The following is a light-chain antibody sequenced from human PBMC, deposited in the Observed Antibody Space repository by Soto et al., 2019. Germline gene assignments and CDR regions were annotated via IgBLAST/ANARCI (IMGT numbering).Light chain of an antibody. CDR1: QSLLHSDGKAY. V-gene: IGKV2D-29*01. J-gene: IGKJ5*01. CDR3: MQSKQLPFT. CDR2: EAS. Sequence: DIVMTQTPLSLSGAPGQPASISCKSCQSLLHSDGKAYVYWYLQQPGQPPQLLIYEASNRFSGEPDRFSGRGSGTDFTLKIRRMEAKDAGVYYCMQSKQLPFTFVQGTRLDI.